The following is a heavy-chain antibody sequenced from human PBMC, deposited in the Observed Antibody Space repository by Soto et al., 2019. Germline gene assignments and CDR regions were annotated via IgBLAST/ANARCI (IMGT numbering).Heavy chain of an antibody. CDR1: GFTFSTYG. V-gene: IGHV3-30*18. J-gene: IGHJ6*02. CDR3: AKEEGRFLKYYFSVGVAG. Sequence: QVQLVESGGGLVQPGRSLKLSCAASGFTFSTYGMHWVRQSPGKGLEWVAVISYDGSNKYYRYSVRDSFTISRDNSINTVYLQMNSLREEDTAVYYCAKEEGRFLKYYFSVGVAGWGRGTRVTVS. D-gene: IGHD3-3*01. CDR2: ISYDGSNK.